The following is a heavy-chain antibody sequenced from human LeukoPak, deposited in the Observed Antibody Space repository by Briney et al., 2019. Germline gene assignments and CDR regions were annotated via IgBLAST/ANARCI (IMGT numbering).Heavy chain of an antibody. Sequence: GASVKVSCKASGYTLTELSMHWVRQAPGKGLEWMGGFDPEDGETIYAQKFQGRVTMTEDTSTDTAYMELSSLRSEDTAVYYCATEFHYYDSSGYLSEYFQHWGQGTLVTVSS. D-gene: IGHD3-22*01. CDR3: ATEFHYYDSSGYLSEYFQH. J-gene: IGHJ1*01. V-gene: IGHV1-24*01. CDR2: FDPEDGET. CDR1: GYTLTELS.